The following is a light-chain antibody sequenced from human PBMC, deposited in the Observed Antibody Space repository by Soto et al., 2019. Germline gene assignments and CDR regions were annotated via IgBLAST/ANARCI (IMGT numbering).Light chain of an antibody. Sequence: QSVLTQPASVSGSPGQSITISCTGTSNDIGTYKSVSWYQQVPGKAPKLVIYEVTKRPSGVSDRFSASKSGNTDSLTISGLQSEDEADYYCSSYAGNSYVVFGGGTKVTVL. CDR2: EVT. CDR1: SNDIGTYKS. J-gene: IGLJ2*01. V-gene: IGLV2-23*02. CDR3: SSYAGNSYVV.